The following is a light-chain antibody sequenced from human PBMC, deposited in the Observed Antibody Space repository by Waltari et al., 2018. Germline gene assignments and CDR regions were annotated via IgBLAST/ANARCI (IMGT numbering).Light chain of an antibody. J-gene: IGLJ2*01. CDR3: NSYLTSTSSVI. Sequence: QSALSQPATVSASPGQSITISCTETSSYIGTYNYVSWYQQHPGKAPKLVIYDVSQRPSGVSNRFSGSKSGNTASLTISGLQAEDEADYYCNSYLTSTSSVIFGGGTKLTVL. CDR2: DVS. V-gene: IGLV2-14*03. CDR1: SSYIGTYNY.